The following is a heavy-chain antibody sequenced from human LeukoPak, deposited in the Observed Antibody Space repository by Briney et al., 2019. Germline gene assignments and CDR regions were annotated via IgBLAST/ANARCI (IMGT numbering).Heavy chain of an antibody. J-gene: IGHJ4*02. CDR2: INHSGST. CDR1: GGSFSGYY. Sequence: SETLSLTCAVYGGSFSGYYWSWIRQPPGKGLEWIGEINHSGSTNYNPSLKSRVTISVDTSKNQFSLKLSSVTAADTAVYYCARIAAAFFDTYCSGGSCHSEYFDYWGQGTLVTVSS. V-gene: IGHV4-34*01. D-gene: IGHD2-15*01. CDR3: ARIAAAFFDTYCSGGSCHSEYFDY.